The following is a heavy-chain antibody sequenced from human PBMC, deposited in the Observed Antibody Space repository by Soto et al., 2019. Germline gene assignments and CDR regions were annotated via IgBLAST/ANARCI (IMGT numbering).Heavy chain of an antibody. J-gene: IGHJ6*02. Sequence: PGGSLRLSCSASGFTFSSYGMHWVRQAPGKGLEWVAVISYDGSNKYHADSVKGRFTISRDNSKNTLYLQMNSLRAEDTAVYYCAKGVVAATNYYHYGMDVWGQGTTVTVSS. D-gene: IGHD2-15*01. CDR1: GFTFSSYG. CDR2: ISYDGSNK. V-gene: IGHV3-30*18. CDR3: AKGVVAATNYYHYGMDV.